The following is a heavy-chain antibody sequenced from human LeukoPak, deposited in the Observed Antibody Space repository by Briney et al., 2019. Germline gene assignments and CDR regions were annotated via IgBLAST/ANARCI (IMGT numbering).Heavy chain of an antibody. CDR2: ISSSGSTI. J-gene: IGHJ3*02. CDR3: AREQRQWLASTHDAFDI. D-gene: IGHD6-19*01. Sequence: GGSLRLSCAASGFTFSDYYMSWIRQAPGKGLEWVSYISSSGSTIYYADSVKGRFTISRDNAKNSLYLQMNSLRAEDTAVYYCAREQRQWLASTHDAFDIWGQGTMVTVSS. V-gene: IGHV3-11*01. CDR1: GFTFSDYY.